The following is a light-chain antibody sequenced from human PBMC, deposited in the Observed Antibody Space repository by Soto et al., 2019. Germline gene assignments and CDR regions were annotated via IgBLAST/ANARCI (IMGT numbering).Light chain of an antibody. J-gene: IGKJ4*01. CDR2: KAS. CDR1: QGISDW. Sequence: DIQMTQSPSTLSASVGDRVTITCRASQGISDWLAWYQQKPGKAPNVLIYKASNLESGVPSRFSGSGSGTEFSLTISSLQSDDFATYYCQQYSNYPLTFGGGTKVEIK. V-gene: IGKV1-5*03. CDR3: QQYSNYPLT.